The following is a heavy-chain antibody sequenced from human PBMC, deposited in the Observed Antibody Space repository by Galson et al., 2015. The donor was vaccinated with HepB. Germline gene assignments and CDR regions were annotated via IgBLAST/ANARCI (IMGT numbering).Heavy chain of an antibody. CDR1: GGTFSTYA. J-gene: IGHJ5*02. D-gene: IGHD6-25*01. Sequence: SVKVSCKASGGTFSTYAITWVRQAPGLGLEWMGGIIPIFGTANYAQRFQDRVTITADESTNTAYMELSSLRSDDTAVYYCAKTDAAELRWFHPWGPGTLVTVSS. CDR3: AKTDAAELRWFHP. CDR2: IIPIFGTA. V-gene: IGHV1-69*13.